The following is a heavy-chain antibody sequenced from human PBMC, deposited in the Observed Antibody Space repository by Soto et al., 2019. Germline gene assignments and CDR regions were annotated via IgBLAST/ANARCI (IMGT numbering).Heavy chain of an antibody. V-gene: IGHV1-46*01. D-gene: IGHD1-26*01. CDR1: RDTFTSYY. Sequence: ASVKVSCKAPRDTFTSYYINWVRQASGQGLEWMGVINPHGGSTAYAQKFKGRVTLTRDTSASTVYMEVSSLTSEDTAMYYCARSSGGNFGIIIEGTNWFAPWGQGTLVTVSS. CDR2: INPHGGST. J-gene: IGHJ5*02. CDR3: ARSSGGNFGIIIEGTNWFAP.